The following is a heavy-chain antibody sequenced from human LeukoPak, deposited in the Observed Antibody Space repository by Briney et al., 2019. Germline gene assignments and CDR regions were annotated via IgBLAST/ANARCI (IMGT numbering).Heavy chain of an antibody. J-gene: IGHJ3*02. D-gene: IGHD6-19*01. Sequence: GASVKASCKASGYTFTSYGISWVRQAPGQGLEWMGWISAYNGNTNYAQKLQGRVTMTTDTSTSTAYMELRSLRSDDTAVYYCASCSSGCPDHDAFDIWGQGTMVTVSS. V-gene: IGHV1-18*01. CDR2: ISAYNGNT. CDR3: ASCSSGCPDHDAFDI. CDR1: GYTFTSYG.